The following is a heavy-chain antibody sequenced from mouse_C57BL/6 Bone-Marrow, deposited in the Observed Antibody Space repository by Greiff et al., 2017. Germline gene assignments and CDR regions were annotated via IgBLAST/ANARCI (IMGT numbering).Heavy chain of an antibody. J-gene: IGHJ2*01. CDR2: IDPEDGGT. Sequence: DVQLQESGAELVKPGASVKLSCTASGFNIKDYYINWVKQRPEQGLEWIGRIDPEDGGTKYASKFQDKATITADTSSNAAYMQLSSLTSEDTAVYYCTRSLMDCGTNYWGQGTTLTVSS. D-gene: IGHD1-1*01. CDR1: GFNIKDYY. V-gene: IGHV14-2*01. CDR3: TRSLMDCGTNY.